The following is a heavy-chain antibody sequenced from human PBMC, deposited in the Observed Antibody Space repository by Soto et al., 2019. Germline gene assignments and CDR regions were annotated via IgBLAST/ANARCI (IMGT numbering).Heavy chain of an antibody. J-gene: IGHJ4*02. D-gene: IGHD4-17*01. V-gene: IGHV3-23*01. CDR1: GFTFSNYA. Sequence: GGSLRLSCAASGFTFSNYAMSWVRQAPGKGLEWVSAISGSDGNTYYADSVKGRFTISRDNSKNTLYLQMDSLGAEDTAVYFCAKDFTVTPYYFDYWGRGTLVTVSS. CDR2: ISGSDGNT. CDR3: AKDFTVTPYYFDY.